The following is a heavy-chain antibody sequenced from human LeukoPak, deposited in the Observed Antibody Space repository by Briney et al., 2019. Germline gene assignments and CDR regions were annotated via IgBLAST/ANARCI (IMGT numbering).Heavy chain of an antibody. J-gene: IGHJ4*02. V-gene: IGHV1-18*01. D-gene: IGHD3-22*01. Sequence: ASVKVSCKASGYTFTSYDINWVRQATGQGLEWMGWISAYNGNTNYAQKLQGRVTMTTDTSTSTAYMELRSLRSDDTAVYYCARDLGRTYYYDSSGYCPFDYWGQGTLVTVSS. CDR1: GYTFTSYD. CDR3: ARDLGRTYYYDSSGYCPFDY. CDR2: ISAYNGNT.